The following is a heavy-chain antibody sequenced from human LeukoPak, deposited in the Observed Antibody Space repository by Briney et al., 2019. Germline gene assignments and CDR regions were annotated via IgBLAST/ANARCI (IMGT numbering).Heavy chain of an antibody. CDR3: ARGLHYGSGSYSWFDP. CDR2: IYHSGST. V-gene: IGHV4-30-2*01. D-gene: IGHD3-10*01. Sequence: PSETLSLTCAVSGGSISSGGYSWSWIRQPPGKGLEWIGHIYHSGSTYYNPSLKSRVTISVDRSKNQFSLKLSSVTAADTAVYYCARGLHYGSGSYSWFDPWGQGTLVTVSS. J-gene: IGHJ5*02. CDR1: GGSISSGGYS.